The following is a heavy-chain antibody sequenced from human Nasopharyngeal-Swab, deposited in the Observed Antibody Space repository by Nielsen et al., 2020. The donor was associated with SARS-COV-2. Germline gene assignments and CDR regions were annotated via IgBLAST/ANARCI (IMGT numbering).Heavy chain of an antibody. CDR2: ISGSGGST. J-gene: IGHJ3*02. V-gene: IGHV3-23*01. Sequence: GGSLRLSCAASGFTFSSYAMSWVRQAPGKGLEWVSAISGSGGSTYYADSVKGRFTTSRDNSKNTLYLQMNSLRAEDTAVYYCAKTNWGSDAFDIWGQGTMVTVSS. CDR1: GFTFSSYA. CDR3: AKTNWGSDAFDI. D-gene: IGHD3-16*01.